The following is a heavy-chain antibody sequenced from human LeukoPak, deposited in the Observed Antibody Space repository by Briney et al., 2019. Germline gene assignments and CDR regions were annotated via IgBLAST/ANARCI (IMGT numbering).Heavy chain of an antibody. D-gene: IGHD2-2*02. CDR1: GCTFTSYD. CDR2: MNPNSGDT. V-gene: IGHV1-8*01. J-gene: IGHJ6*02. Sequence: ASVKVSCKASGCTFTSYDINWVRQATGQGLEWMGWMNPNSGDTGYAQKFQGRVTMTRNTSISTAYMELSSLRSEDTAVYYCAREGSTSCCTCLVDGMDVWGQGTTVTVSS. CDR3: AREGSTSCCTCLVDGMDV.